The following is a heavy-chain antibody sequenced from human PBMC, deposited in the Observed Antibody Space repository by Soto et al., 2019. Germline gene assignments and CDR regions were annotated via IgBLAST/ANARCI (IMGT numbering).Heavy chain of an antibody. J-gene: IGHJ4*02. CDR1: GFSLSTSGVG. CDR3: AQKKNDILTGNTFDY. D-gene: IGHD3-9*01. Sequence: QITLKESGPTLVKPTQTLTLTCTFSGFSLSTSGVGVGWIRQPPGKALEWLALIYWDDDKRYSPSLKSRLTITKDTSKNQVVLTLTNMDPVDTATYYCAQKKNDILTGNTFDYGGQGTLVTVSS. V-gene: IGHV2-5*02. CDR2: IYWDDDK.